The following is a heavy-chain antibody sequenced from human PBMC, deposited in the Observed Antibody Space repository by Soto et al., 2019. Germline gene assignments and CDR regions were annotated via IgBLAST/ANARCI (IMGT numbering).Heavy chain of an antibody. CDR3: ARSLAGSSYCSPDY. CDR1: GFPFGGYG. J-gene: IGHJ4*02. V-gene: IGHV3-30*03. D-gene: IGHD6-13*01. Sequence: QVQLVESGGGVVQPGGSLRLSCEASGFPFGGYGMHWVRQSPGEGLGWVAVLANDGSYQYYADSMKGRFTISKDNSKNTLYLQMDSLRPGDTAVYYCARSLAGSSYCSPDYWGQGTLVTVSS. CDR2: LANDGSYQ.